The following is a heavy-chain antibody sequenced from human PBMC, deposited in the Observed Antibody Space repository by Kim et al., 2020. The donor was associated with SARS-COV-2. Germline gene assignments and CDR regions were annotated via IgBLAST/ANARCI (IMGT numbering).Heavy chain of an antibody. J-gene: IGHJ4*02. D-gene: IGHD2-2*01. Sequence: ADSVEGRFTVSRDNSKNTLYLQMNSLRAEDTALYYCAKGSHIDSYLHFDYWGQGTLVTVSS. CDR3: AKGSHIDSYLHFDY. V-gene: IGHV3-23*01.